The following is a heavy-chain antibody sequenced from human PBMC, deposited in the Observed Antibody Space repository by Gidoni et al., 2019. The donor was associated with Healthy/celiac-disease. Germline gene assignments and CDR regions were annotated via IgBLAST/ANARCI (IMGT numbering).Heavy chain of an antibody. D-gene: IGHD5-18*01. CDR1: GFTFGDYA. CDR2: IRSKAYGGTT. Sequence: EVQLVEPGGGLVQPGRSLRLSCTASGFTFGDYAMSWVRQAPGKGLEWVGFIRSKAYGGTTEYAASVKGRFTISRDDSKSIAYLQMNSLKTEDTAVYYCTRVGYTAMAREHSAYYHFDYWGQGTLVTVSS. J-gene: IGHJ4*02. CDR3: TRVGYTAMAREHSAYYHFDY. V-gene: IGHV3-49*04.